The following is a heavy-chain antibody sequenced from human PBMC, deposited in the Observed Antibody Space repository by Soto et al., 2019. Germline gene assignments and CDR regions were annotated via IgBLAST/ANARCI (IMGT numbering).Heavy chain of an antibody. CDR3: ARDRPDGSGSYFPDY. V-gene: IGHV1-46*03. CDR1: GYTFTSYY. D-gene: IGHD3-10*01. CDR2: INPSGGST. Sequence: ASVKVSCKASGYTFTSYYMHWVRQAPGQGLEWMGIINPSGGSTSYAQKFQGRVTMTRDTSTSTVYMELSSLRSEDTAVYYCARDRPDGSGSYFPDYWGQGTLVTVSS. J-gene: IGHJ4*02.